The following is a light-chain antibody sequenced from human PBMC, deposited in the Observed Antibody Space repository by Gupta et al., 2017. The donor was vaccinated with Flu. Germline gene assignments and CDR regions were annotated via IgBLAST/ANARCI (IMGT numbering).Light chain of an antibody. CDR2: GAS. J-gene: IGKJ3*01. Sequence: EIVLTQSPGTLSLSPGERATLSCRASQSVSSSYLAWYQQKPSQAPRLLIYGASSRATGIPDRFSGSGSGTDFTLTISRLDPEDFAVYYCQQYGSSPFTFGHGTKVDIK. CDR1: QSVSSSY. CDR3: QQYGSSPFT. V-gene: IGKV3-20*01.